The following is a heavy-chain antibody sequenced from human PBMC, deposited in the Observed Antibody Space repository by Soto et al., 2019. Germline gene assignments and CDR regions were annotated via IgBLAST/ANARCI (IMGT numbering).Heavy chain of an antibody. V-gene: IGHV4-34*01. CDR3: ARAWGFNSGSYFLGY. CDR1: GGSFSGFQ. Sequence: TSETLSLTCAVYGGSFSGFQWTWVRQPPGKGLEWIGEINDSGITEWIGEINHSGSTNYNPSLKSRVTISVDTSKNQFSLKLTSVTAADTAVYYCARAWGFNSGSYFLGYWGQGLLVTVSS. D-gene: IGHD1-26*01. J-gene: IGHJ4*02. CDR2: INHSGST.